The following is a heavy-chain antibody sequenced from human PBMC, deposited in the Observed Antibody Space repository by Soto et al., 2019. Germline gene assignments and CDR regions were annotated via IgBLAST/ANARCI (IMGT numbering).Heavy chain of an antibody. V-gene: IGHV4-38-2*01. Sequence: SETLSRTCAVSGYSISSGYYWAWIRQSPGKGLEWIGSIYHAGSVYYNPSLNSRVAVSLDTSKNHFSLKLTSVTAADTAVYYCARTFYYYGMDVWGQGTTVTVSS. CDR1: GYSISSGYY. CDR2: IYHAGSV. CDR3: ARTFYYYGMDV. J-gene: IGHJ6*02.